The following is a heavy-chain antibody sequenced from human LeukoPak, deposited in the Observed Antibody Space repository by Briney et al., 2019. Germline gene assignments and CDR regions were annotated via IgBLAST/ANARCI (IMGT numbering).Heavy chain of an antibody. CDR3: AKNSPRIFPAAGV. Sequence: GGSLRLSCAASGFIFSDYSMNWLRQAPGKGLEWISYISSASATIYYADSVKGRFTISRDNAKNSLYLLMDSLRAEDTAVYYCAKNSPRIFPAAGVWGQGTTVIVSS. CDR2: ISSASATI. D-gene: IGHD3-3*02. J-gene: IGHJ6*02. V-gene: IGHV3-48*01. CDR1: GFIFSDYS.